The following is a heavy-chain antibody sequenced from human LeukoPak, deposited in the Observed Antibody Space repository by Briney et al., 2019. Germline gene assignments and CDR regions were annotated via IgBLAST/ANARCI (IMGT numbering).Heavy chain of an antibody. CDR2: IIPILGTT. V-gene: IGHV1-69*04. CDR1: GGTFSEHA. CDR3: ARPSESGGSVFDPLRMDV. J-gene: IGHJ6*02. D-gene: IGHD3-9*01. Sequence: SVTVSFTASGGTFSEHAINWLRQAPGQGLEWMGRIIPILGTTYYAQNSQGRVTITADKSTSTVYMEVSSLRSEDTAVYYCARPSESGGSVFDPLRMDVWGQGTTVTVSS.